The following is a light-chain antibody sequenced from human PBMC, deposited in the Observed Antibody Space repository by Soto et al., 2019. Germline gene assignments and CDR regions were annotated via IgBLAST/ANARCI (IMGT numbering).Light chain of an antibody. CDR3: QQRSNWQIT. CDR1: QSFRGL. Sequence: EVVLTQSPVTLSLSPGEIATLSCRASQSFRGLLAWYQQKPGQAPRLLIYDASNRATGIPARFSGSGSGTDFTLTISSLEPGDFAVYYCQQRSNWQITFGQGTRLEIK. J-gene: IGKJ5*01. CDR2: DAS. V-gene: IGKV3-11*01.